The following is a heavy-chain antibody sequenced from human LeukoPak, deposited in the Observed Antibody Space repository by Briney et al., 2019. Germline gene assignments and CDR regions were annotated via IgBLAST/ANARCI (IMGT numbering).Heavy chain of an antibody. CDR2: ISSSSSTI. CDR1: GFTFSSYS. J-gene: IGHJ6*02. V-gene: IGHV3-48*04. D-gene: IGHD5-18*01. Sequence: GGSLRLSCAASGFTFSSYSMNWVRQAPGKGLEWVSYISSSSSTIYYADSVKGRFTISRDNAKNSLYLQMNSLRAEDTAVYYCARLLHVDTAMVKDYYYYYGMDVWGQGTTVTVSS. CDR3: ARLLHVDTAMVKDYYYYYGMDV.